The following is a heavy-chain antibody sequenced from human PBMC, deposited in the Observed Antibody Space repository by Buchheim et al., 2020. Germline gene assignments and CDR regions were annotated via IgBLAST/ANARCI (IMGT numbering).Heavy chain of an antibody. CDR1: GFTFSSYG. J-gene: IGHJ6*02. Sequence: QVQLVESGGGVVQPGRSLRLSCAASGFTFSSYGMHWVRQAPGKGLEWVAVISYDGSNKYYADFVKGRFTISRDNSKNTLYLQMNSLRAEDTAVYYCAKDQGSLRYFDWLPYYYYYGMDVWGQGTT. CDR3: AKDQGSLRYFDWLPYYYYYGMDV. V-gene: IGHV3-30*18. D-gene: IGHD3-9*01. CDR2: ISYDGSNK.